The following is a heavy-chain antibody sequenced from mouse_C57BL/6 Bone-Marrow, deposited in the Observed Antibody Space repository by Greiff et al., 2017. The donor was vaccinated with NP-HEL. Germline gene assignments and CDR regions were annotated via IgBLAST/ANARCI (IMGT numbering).Heavy chain of an antibody. V-gene: IGHV1-42*01. Sequence: EVKLMESGPELVKPGASVKISCKASGYSFTGYYMNWVKQSPEKSLEWIREINPSTGGTTYIQKFKAKATLTVDKSSSTAYMQLKSLTSEDSAVYYCARSLRRVLAYWGQGTLVTVSA. CDR3: ARSLRRVLAY. J-gene: IGHJ3*01. CDR2: INPSTGGT. D-gene: IGHD1-1*01. CDR1: GYSFTGYY.